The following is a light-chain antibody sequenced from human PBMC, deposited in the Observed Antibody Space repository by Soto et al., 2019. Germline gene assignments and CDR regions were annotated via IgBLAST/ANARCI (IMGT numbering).Light chain of an antibody. CDR1: QSVSSN. CDR3: HYYDKWPPGT. V-gene: IGKV3D-15*01. CDR2: DAS. J-gene: IGKJ1*01. Sequence: EIVLTQSPGTLSLSPGERATLSCRASQSVSSNLAWYQQKPGQAPRLLIFDASARAVDIPGRFSGSKSGTEFTLTISSLQPEDFAVYYCHYYDKWPPGTFGQGTKVDIK.